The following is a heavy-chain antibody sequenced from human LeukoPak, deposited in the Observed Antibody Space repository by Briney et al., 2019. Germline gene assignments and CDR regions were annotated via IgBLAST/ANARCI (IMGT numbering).Heavy chain of an antibody. CDR1: GGSISGHY. CDR2: INHSGST. J-gene: IGHJ5*02. D-gene: IGHD3-10*01. Sequence: SETLSLTCAVYGGSISGHYWSWIRQPPGKGLEWIGEINHSGSTNYNPSLKSRVTISVDTSKNQFSLKLSSVTAADTAVYYCARHHKRGNYYGSGSYYWFDPWGQGTLVTVSS. V-gene: IGHV4-34*01. CDR3: ARHHKRGNYYGSGSYYWFDP.